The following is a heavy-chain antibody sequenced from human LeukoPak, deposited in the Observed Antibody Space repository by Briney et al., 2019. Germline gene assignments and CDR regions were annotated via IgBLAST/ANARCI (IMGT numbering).Heavy chain of an antibody. J-gene: IGHJ6*02. CDR1: GYTFTGYY. D-gene: IGHD2-2*01. Sequence: ASVKVSCKASGYTFTGYYMHWVRQAPGQGLERMGWINPNSGGTNYAQKFQGRVTMTRDTSISTAYMELSRLRSDDTAVYYCAREGPEKVPAAGDYYYYGMDVWGQGTTVTVSS. CDR3: AREGPEKVPAAGDYYYYGMDV. V-gene: IGHV1-2*02. CDR2: INPNSGGT.